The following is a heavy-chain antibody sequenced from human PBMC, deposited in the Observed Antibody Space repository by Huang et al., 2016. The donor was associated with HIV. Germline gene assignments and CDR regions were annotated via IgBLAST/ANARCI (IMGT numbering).Heavy chain of an antibody. V-gene: IGHV4-39*01. CDR2: IYYSGDT. CDR3: ARHFGSWSGYFDS. J-gene: IGHJ4*02. CDR1: GGSITDSNYY. D-gene: IGHD3-10*01. Sequence: QLQLQESGPGLVRPSETLSLICTVSGGSITDSNYYWGWIRQPPGKGLEWIESIYYSGDTDYNPSLKSRVTMSVDTSKNRFSLDIRSVAVADTAIYYCARHFGSWSGYFDSWGQGTLVPVSS.